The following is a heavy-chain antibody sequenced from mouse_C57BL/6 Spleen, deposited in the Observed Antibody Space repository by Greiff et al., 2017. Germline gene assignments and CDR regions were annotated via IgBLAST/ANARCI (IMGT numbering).Heavy chain of an antibody. Sequence: VQLVESGAELVKPGASVKLSCKASGYTFTEYTIHWVKQRSGQGLEWIGWFYPGSGSIKYNEKFKDKATLTADKSSSTVYMELSRLTSEDSAVYCCARHAASYDYDGDYYAMDYGGQGTAVTVSS. V-gene: IGHV1-62-2*01. J-gene: IGHJ4*01. D-gene: IGHD2-4*01. CDR1: GYTFTEYT. CDR2: FYPGSGSI. CDR3: ARHAASYDYDGDYYAMDY.